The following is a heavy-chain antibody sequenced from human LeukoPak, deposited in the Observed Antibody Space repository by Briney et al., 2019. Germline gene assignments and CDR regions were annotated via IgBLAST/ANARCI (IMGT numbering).Heavy chain of an antibody. CDR3: AKSGYCSAVSCAHWFDY. V-gene: IGHV3-30*02. D-gene: IGHD2-15*01. J-gene: IGHJ5*01. Sequence: GGSLRLSCAASGFTFSSYGMTWVRQAPGKGLEWMAYLRYDGSNKFYADSVKGRFTISRDNSKNTVYLQMNSLRAEDTALYFCAKSGYCSAVSCAHWFDYWGQGTLVTVSS. CDR2: LRYDGSNK. CDR1: GFTFSSYG.